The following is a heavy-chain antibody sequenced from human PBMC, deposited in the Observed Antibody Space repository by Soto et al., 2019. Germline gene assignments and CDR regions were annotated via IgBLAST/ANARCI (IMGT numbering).Heavy chain of an antibody. J-gene: IGHJ6*02. Sequence: QVQLVESGGGVVQPGRSLRLSCAASGFTFSSYGMHWVRQAPGKGLEWVAVISYDGSNKYYVDSVKGRFTISRDNSKNTLYLQMNSLRAEDTAVYYCAKDRRLLRNYYYGMDVWGQGTTVTVSS. CDR3: AKDRRLLRNYYYGMDV. CDR1: GFTFSSYG. CDR2: ISYDGSNK. V-gene: IGHV3-30*18. D-gene: IGHD2-15*01.